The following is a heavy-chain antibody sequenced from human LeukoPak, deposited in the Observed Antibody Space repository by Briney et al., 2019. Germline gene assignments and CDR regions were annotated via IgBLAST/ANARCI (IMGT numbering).Heavy chain of an antibody. CDR1: GGSISSYY. J-gene: IGHJ4*02. D-gene: IGHD6-19*01. CDR2: IYYSGYT. V-gene: IGHV4-59*12. Sequence: PSETLSLTCTVSGGSISSYYWSWIRQPPGKGLEWIGCIYYSGYTNYKPSLKGRVTMSVDTSKNQFSLKLTSVTAADTAVYYCARGRRISVAGLFDYWGQGTLVTVSS. CDR3: ARGRRISVAGLFDY.